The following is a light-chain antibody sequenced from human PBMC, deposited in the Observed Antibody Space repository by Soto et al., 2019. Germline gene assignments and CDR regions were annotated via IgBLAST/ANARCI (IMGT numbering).Light chain of an antibody. Sequence: QSALAQPASVSGSPGQSITISCTGTSSDVGGYNYVSWYQQFPDKAPKLMIFEVSNRPSGVSNHFSGSKSGNTASLTISGLQAEDEADYYCSSYAGSNTPLYVFGTGTKVTVL. V-gene: IGLV2-14*01. CDR2: EVS. CDR3: SSYAGSNTPLYV. CDR1: SSDVGGYNY. J-gene: IGLJ1*01.